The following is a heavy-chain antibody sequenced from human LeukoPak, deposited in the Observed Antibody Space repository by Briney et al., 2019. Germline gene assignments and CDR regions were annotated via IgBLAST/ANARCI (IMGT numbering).Heavy chain of an antibody. V-gene: IGHV3-23*01. CDR3: AKAGTGTNMIFDY. J-gene: IGHJ4*02. Sequence: HPGGSLRLSCAVSGFTISSYWMTWVRQAPAKGLEWVSALSSSGGDTFYADSVKGRFTISRDTSKNTLYLQMYSLRAEDTAVYYCAKAGTGTNMIFDYWGQGTLVTVSS. D-gene: IGHD1-1*01. CDR2: LSSSGGDT. CDR1: GFTISSYW.